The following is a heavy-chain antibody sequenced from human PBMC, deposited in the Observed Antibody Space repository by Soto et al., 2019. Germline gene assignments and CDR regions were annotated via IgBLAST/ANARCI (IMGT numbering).Heavy chain of an antibody. CDR3: ARGLGSSSWYARDWFDS. Sequence: SETLSLTCTVSGGSISSYYWSWIRQPPGKGLEWIGYIYYSGSTNYNPSLKSRVTISVDTSKNQFSLKLSSVTAADTAVYYCARGLGSSSWYARDWFDSWGQGTLVTVSS. J-gene: IGHJ5*01. CDR1: GGSISSYY. CDR2: IYYSGST. D-gene: IGHD6-13*01. V-gene: IGHV4-59*01.